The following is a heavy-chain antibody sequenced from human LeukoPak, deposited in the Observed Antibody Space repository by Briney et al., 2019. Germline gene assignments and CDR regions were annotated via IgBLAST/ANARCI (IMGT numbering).Heavy chain of an antibody. Sequence: GGSLRLSCVASGFTFSNYWMHWVRQAPGKGLVWVSYIHSDGTTTNYADSVRGRFTISRDNAKNTLYLQMNSLRAEDMAVYYCARDSSLPDYWGQGTLVTVFS. V-gene: IGHV3-74*01. D-gene: IGHD1-14*01. J-gene: IGHJ4*02. CDR3: ARDSSLPDY. CDR2: IHSDGTTT. CDR1: GFTFSNYW.